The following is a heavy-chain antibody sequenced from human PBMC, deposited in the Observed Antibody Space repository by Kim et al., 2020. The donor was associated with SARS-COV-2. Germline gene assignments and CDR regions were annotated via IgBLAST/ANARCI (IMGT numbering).Heavy chain of an antibody. J-gene: IGHJ4*02. D-gene: IGHD6-19*01. CDR3: ASSDASGPDF. Sequence: GGSLRLSCAASGFQFGDHEMNWVRQAPGQGLEWISYISSDGYTIHYADSVEGRFTVSRDNAQNSLYLQMNSLRAEDTATYYCASSDASGPDFWGQGSRVT. CDR2: ISSDGYTI. CDR1: GFQFGDHE. V-gene: IGHV3-48*03.